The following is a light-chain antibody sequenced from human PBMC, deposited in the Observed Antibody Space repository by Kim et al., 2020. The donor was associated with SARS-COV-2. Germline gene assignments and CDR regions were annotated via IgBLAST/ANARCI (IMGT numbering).Light chain of an antibody. V-gene: IGLV3-21*04. J-gene: IGLJ3*02. CDR3: QVWDSSSDHRV. CDR1: NIGSKS. CDR2: YDS. Sequence: SYELTQPPSVSVAPGKTARITCGGNNIGSKSVHWYQQKPGQAPVLVIYYDSDRPSGIPERFSGSNSGNTATLTIIRVEAGDEADYYCQVWDSSSDHRVFG.